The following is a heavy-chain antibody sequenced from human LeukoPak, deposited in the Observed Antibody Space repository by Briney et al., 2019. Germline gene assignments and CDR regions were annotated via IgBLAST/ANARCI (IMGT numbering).Heavy chain of an antibody. J-gene: IGHJ5*02. D-gene: IGHD2-2*02. CDR1: GGSFSGYY. CDR2: INHSGST. Sequence: PSETLSLTCAVYGGSFSGYYWSWIRQPPGEGLEWIGEINHSGSTNYNPSLKSRVTISVDTSKNQFSLKLSSVTAADTAVYYCARGGRRRIVVVPAAIDWFDPWGQGTLVTVSS. CDR3: ARGGRRRIVVVPAAIDWFDP. V-gene: IGHV4-34*01.